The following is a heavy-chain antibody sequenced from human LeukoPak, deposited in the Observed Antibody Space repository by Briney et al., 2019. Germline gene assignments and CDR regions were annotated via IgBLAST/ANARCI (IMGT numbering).Heavy chain of an antibody. Sequence: PGGSLRLSCAASGFTFDDYAMHWVRQAPGKGLEWVSGISWNSGSIDYADSVKGRFTISRDNAKNSLYLQMNSPRAEDTAVYYCARDPLSSSSFDLWGQGTLVTVSS. V-gene: IGHV3-9*01. CDR2: ISWNSGSI. D-gene: IGHD6-13*01. CDR3: ARDPLSSSSFDL. J-gene: IGHJ4*02. CDR1: GFTFDDYA.